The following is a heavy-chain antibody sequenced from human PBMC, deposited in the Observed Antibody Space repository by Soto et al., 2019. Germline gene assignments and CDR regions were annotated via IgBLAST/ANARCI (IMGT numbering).Heavy chain of an antibody. V-gene: IGHV3-33*01. CDR2: IWYDGSNK. J-gene: IGHJ6*02. CDR1: GFTFSSYG. D-gene: IGHD2-15*01. CDR3: AREYCSGGSCYYCGMDV. Sequence: PGGSLRLSCAASGFTFSSYGMHWVRQAPGKGLEWVAVIWYDGSNKYYADSVKGRFTISRDNSKNTLYLQMNSLRAEDTAVYYCAREYCSGGSCYYCGMDVWGQGTTVTVSS.